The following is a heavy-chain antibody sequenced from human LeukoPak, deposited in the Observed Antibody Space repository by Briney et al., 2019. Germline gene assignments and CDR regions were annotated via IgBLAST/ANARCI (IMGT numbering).Heavy chain of an antibody. D-gene: IGHD6-19*01. CDR2: IRYDGSNK. CDR3: ARASQQWLVQPYYYGMDV. CDR1: GFTFSSYG. Sequence: PGGSLRLSCAASGFTFSSYGMHWVRQAPGKGLEWVAFIRYDGSNKYYADSVKGRFAISRDNSKNTLYLQMNSLRAEDTAVYYCARASQQWLVQPYYYGMDVWGQGTTVTVSS. V-gene: IGHV3-30*02. J-gene: IGHJ6*02.